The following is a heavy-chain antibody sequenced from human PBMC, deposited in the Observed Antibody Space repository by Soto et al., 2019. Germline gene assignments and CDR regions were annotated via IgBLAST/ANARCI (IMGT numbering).Heavy chain of an antibody. Sequence: GGSVRLSGAASGFTFSSYSMNWVRQAPGKGVEWVSYISSSXSTIYYADSVKGRFTICRDNAKNSRYLQINSLRDEDTAVYYCARETTVTLNYYYYYGMEVGGQGATVTVSS. D-gene: IGHD4-4*01. CDR3: ARETTVTLNYYYYYGMEV. CDR2: ISSSXSTI. J-gene: IGHJ6*02. V-gene: IGHV3-48*02. CDR1: GFTFSSYS.